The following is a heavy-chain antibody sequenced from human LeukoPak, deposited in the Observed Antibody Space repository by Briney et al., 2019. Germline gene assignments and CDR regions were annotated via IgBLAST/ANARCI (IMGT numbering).Heavy chain of an antibody. CDR3: ARSRSGRSIGDFQH. Sequence: PSETLSLTCTVSGGSISDYSWSWIRQPPGKGLEWIGNIYYSGSTNYNPSLKSRVTISVDTSKNQFSLKLSSVTAADTAVYYCARSRSGRSIGDFQHWGQGTLVTVSS. V-gene: IGHV4-59*01. CDR1: GGSISDYS. J-gene: IGHJ1*01. CDR2: IYYSGST. D-gene: IGHD1-26*01.